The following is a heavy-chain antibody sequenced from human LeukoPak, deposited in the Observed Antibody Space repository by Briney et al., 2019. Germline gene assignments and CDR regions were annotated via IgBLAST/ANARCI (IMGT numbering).Heavy chain of an antibody. J-gene: IGHJ4*02. CDR3: ASTRGWVYFDY. CDR2: IYSDGNT. V-gene: IGHV3-66*01. CDR1: GFTVSGNY. Sequence: GSLRLSCAASGFTVSGNYMSWVRQAPGKGLEWVSVIYSDGNTYYADSVIGRFTISRDNSKNTLYLHMNSLRAEGTAVYYCASTRGWVYFDYWGQGTLVTVSS. D-gene: IGHD6-19*01.